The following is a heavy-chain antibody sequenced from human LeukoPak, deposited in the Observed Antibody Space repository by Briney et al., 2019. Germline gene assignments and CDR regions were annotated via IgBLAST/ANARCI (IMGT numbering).Heavy chain of an antibody. D-gene: IGHD3-22*01. Sequence: SETLSLTCTVSGGSISSYYWSWIRQPPGKGLEWIGSIYHSGSTYYNPSLKSRVTISVDTSKNQFSLKLSSVTAADTAVYYCARLRNYYDSSGDDYWGQGTLVTVSS. V-gene: IGHV4-59*08. CDR1: GGSISSYY. J-gene: IGHJ4*02. CDR2: IYHSGST. CDR3: ARLRNYYDSSGDDY.